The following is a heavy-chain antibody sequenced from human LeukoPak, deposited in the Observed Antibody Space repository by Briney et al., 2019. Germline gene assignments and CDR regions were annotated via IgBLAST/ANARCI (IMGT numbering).Heavy chain of an antibody. J-gene: IGHJ6*02. CDR2: VNRDGSET. Sequence: GGSLRLSCAASGFALSSHWMTWVRQVPGMGPEWVANVNRDGSETYYLDSVKGRFTISKDNAKNYLDLKMNSLRAEDTALYHCARNNGMDVWGQGTTVIASS. CDR1: GFALSSHW. V-gene: IGHV3-7*03. CDR3: ARNNGMDV.